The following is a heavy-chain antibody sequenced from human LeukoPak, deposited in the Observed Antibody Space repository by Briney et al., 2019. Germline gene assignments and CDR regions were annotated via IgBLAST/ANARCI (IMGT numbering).Heavy chain of an antibody. Sequence: SETLSLTCAVSGGSISSGGYSWSWIRQPPGKGLEWIGYIYHSGSTYYNPSLKSRVTISVDRSKNQFSLKLSSVTAADTAVYYCARGYYYGRVDYWGQRTLVTVSS. CDR3: ARGYYYGRVDY. J-gene: IGHJ4*02. CDR1: GGSISSGGYS. V-gene: IGHV4-30-2*01. CDR2: IYHSGST. D-gene: IGHD3-10*02.